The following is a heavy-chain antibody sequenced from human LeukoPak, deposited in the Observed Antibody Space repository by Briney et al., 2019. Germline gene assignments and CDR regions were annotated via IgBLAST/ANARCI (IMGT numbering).Heavy chain of an antibody. J-gene: IGHJ3*02. CDR1: DYTFTSHG. V-gene: IGHV1-69*06. CDR2: IIPIFGTA. D-gene: IGHD3-10*01. Sequence: GASVKASCKASDYTFTSHGISWVRQAPGQGLEWMGGIIPIFGTANYAQKFQGRVTITADKSTSTAYMELSSLRSEDTAVYYCARVGGEAVGDAFDIWGQGTMVTVSS. CDR3: ARVGGEAVGDAFDI.